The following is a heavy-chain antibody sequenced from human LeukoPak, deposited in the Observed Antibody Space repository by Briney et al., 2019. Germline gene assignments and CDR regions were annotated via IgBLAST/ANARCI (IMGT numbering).Heavy chain of an antibody. D-gene: IGHD6-13*01. J-gene: IGHJ4*02. CDR3: ARGPGSSWYLDLEGGYYFDY. CDR2: INNIRNYI. Sequence: GGSLTLSCAASKFTFSDYSMSWIRQAPGKGLEWISSINNIRNYIYYADSVKGRFTVSRDNAKYSLYLQMNSLRAEYTAVYYCARGPGSSWYLDLEGGYYFDYWGQGTLVTVSS. CDR1: KFTFSDYS. V-gene: IGHV3-21*01.